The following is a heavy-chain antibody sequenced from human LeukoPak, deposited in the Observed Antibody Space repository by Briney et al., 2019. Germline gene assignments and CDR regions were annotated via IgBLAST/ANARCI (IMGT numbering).Heavy chain of an antibody. J-gene: IGHJ4*02. Sequence: GSSVKVSCKASGGTFSSNAITWVRQAPGQGLEWMGGISGYNGNTNYAQKLQGRVTMTTDTSTSTAYMELRSLRSDDTAVFYCARESGTAFDYWGQGTLVTVSS. CDR3: ARESGTAFDY. CDR2: ISGYNGNT. CDR1: GGTFSSNA. D-gene: IGHD6-13*01. V-gene: IGHV1-18*01.